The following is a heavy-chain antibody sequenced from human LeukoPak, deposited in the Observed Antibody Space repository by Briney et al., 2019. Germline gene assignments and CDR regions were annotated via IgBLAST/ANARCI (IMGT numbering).Heavy chain of an antibody. J-gene: IGHJ3*02. D-gene: IGHD5/OR15-5a*01. Sequence: GGSLRLSCAASGFTFTHYAMSWVRQAPGKGLEWVSTISGSGGSTYYADSVKGRFTISRDNSKNTLYLQMNSLRAEDTAVYYCAKDYGVYVGAFDIWGQGTMVTVSS. CDR3: AKDYGVYVGAFDI. V-gene: IGHV3-23*01. CDR2: ISGSGGST. CDR1: GFTFTHYA.